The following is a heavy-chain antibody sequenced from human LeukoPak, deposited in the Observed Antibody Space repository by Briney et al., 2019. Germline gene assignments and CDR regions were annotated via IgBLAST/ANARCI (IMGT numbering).Heavy chain of an antibody. D-gene: IGHD6-6*01. V-gene: IGHV1-18*01. CDR1: GYTFTSYG. CDR2: ISAYNGNT. CDR3: ARRRQLVPNNWFDP. J-gene: IGHJ5*02. Sequence: GASVKVSCKASGYTFTSYGISWVRQAPGQGLEWMGWISAYNGNTNYAQKLQGRVTMTTDTSTSTAYMELRSLRSDDTAVYYCARRRQLVPNNWFDPWGQGTLVTVSS.